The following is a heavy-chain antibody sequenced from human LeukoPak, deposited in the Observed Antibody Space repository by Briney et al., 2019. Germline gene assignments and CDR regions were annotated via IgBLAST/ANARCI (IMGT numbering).Heavy chain of an antibody. Sequence: PGGSLRLSCTTSGFAFDDFAMSWVRQPAGKGREWVGFIRRRAYGGAAEYAASVKRRFIISRDDSKGNAYLQMNSLKPEDTAVYYCSRNGLVDFDYWGQGSRVIVSP. CDR2: IRRRAYGGAA. V-gene: IGHV3-49*04. J-gene: IGHJ4*02. CDR1: GFAFDDFA. CDR3: SRNGLVDFDY.